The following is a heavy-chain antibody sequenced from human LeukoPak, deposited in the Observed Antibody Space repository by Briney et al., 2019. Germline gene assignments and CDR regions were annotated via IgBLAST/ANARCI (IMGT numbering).Heavy chain of an antibody. CDR1: GFTFSSYG. CDR3: AKGSIAARDFDY. V-gene: IGHV3-30*02. J-gene: IGHJ4*02. Sequence: PGGSLRLSCAAAGFTFSSYGMHWVRQAPGKGLEWGAFIRYDGSNKYYADSVKGRFTISRDNSKNTLYLQMNSLRAEDTAVCYCAKGSIAARDFDYWGQGTLVTVSS. D-gene: IGHD6-6*01. CDR2: IRYDGSNK.